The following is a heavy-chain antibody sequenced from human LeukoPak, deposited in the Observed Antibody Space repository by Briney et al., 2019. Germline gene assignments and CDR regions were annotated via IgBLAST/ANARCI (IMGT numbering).Heavy chain of an antibody. CDR1: GGSISSYY. Sequence: SQTLSLTCTVSGGSISSYYWSWIRQPPGKGLEWIGYIYYSGSTNYNPSLKSRVTISVDTSKNQFSLKLSSVTAADTAVYYCARRGLYYDYVWGSHTPGAFDIWGQGTMVTVSS. CDR3: ARRGLYYDYVWGSHTPGAFDI. V-gene: IGHV4-59*08. D-gene: IGHD3-16*01. J-gene: IGHJ3*02. CDR2: IYYSGST.